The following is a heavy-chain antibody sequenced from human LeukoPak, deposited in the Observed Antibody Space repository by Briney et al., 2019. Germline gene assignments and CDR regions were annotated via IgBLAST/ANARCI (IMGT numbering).Heavy chain of an antibody. V-gene: IGHV3-48*03. Sequence: GGSLRLSCAASGFTFSNYEMNWVRQAPGKGLEWVSYISSGGSGKDYADSVKGRFTISRDNAKNSLYLQMNSLRAEDTAVYYCARDSSGYYYPDAFDIWGQGTTVTVSS. CDR1: GFTFSNYE. CDR3: ARDSSGYYYPDAFDI. J-gene: IGHJ3*02. CDR2: ISSGGSGK. D-gene: IGHD3-22*01.